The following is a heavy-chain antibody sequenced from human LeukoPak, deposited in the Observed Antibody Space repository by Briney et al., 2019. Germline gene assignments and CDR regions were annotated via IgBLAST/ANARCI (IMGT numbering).Heavy chain of an antibody. CDR3: AKDGSALATRPYWYFDL. CDR1: GFTFSSYW. CDR2: IKQDGSEK. V-gene: IGHV3-7*01. J-gene: IGHJ2*01. D-gene: IGHD6-6*01. Sequence: PGGSLRLSCAASGFTFSSYWMSWVRQAPGKGLEWVANIKQDGSEKYYVDSVKGRFTISRDNAKNSLYLQMNSLRAEDTAVYYCAKDGSALATRPYWYFDLWGRGTLVTVSS.